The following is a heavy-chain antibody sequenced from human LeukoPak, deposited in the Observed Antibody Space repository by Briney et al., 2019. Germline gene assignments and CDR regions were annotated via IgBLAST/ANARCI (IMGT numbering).Heavy chain of an antibody. D-gene: IGHD6-6*01. Sequence: SETLSLTCAVSGGSISSSNWWSWVRQPPGKGLEWIGEIYHSGSTNYNPSLKSRVTISVDKSKNQFSLKLSSVTAADTAVYYCARRTVGVEYSSSSGDYWGQGTLVTVSS. CDR2: IYHSGST. CDR1: GGSISSSNW. J-gene: IGHJ4*02. CDR3: ARRTVGVEYSSSSGDY. V-gene: IGHV4-4*02.